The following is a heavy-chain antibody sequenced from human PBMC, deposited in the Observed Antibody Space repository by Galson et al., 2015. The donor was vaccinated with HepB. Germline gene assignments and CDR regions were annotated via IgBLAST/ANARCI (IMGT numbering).Heavy chain of an antibody. CDR2: IKQDGSEK. CDR3: ARVMRFLEWLSQPFGSGVLDY. J-gene: IGHJ4*02. CDR1: GFTFSSYW. D-gene: IGHD3-3*01. Sequence: SLRLSCAASGFTFSSYWMSWVRQAPGKGLEWVANIKQDGSEKYYVDSVKGRFTISRDNAKNSLYLQMNSRRAEDTAVYYCARVMRFLEWLSQPFGSGVLDYWGQGTLVTVSS. V-gene: IGHV3-7*03.